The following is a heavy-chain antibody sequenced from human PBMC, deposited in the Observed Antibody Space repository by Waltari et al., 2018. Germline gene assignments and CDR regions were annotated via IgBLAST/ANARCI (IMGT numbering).Heavy chain of an antibody. CDR3: ARDGTSSGSYRNWFDP. V-gene: IGHV1-69*08. J-gene: IGHJ5*02. CDR1: GGTFSSYT. Sequence: QVQLVQSGAEVKKPGSSVKVSCKASGGTFSSYTISWVRQAPGQGLEWMGRIIPILGIANYAQKCQGRVTITADKSTSTAYMELSSLRSEDTAVYYCARDGTSSGSYRNWFDPWGQGTLVTVSS. CDR2: IIPILGIA. D-gene: IGHD1-26*01.